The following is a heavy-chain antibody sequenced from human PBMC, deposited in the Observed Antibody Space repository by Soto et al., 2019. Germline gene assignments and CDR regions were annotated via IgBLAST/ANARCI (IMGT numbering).Heavy chain of an antibody. V-gene: IGHV3-53*01. CDR2: IYSGGYT. D-gene: IGHD3-10*01. J-gene: IGHJ4*02. CDR1: GFTVSNNY. Sequence: EVQLVESGGGLIQPGGSLRLSCAVSGFTVSNNYMSWVRQAPGKGLEGVSVIYSGGYTAYGDSVKGRFTISRDNSKNTLFSQMKALRPAAWDLYYGASAPGGGGYWGQGTLVTVSS. CDR3: ASAPGGGGY.